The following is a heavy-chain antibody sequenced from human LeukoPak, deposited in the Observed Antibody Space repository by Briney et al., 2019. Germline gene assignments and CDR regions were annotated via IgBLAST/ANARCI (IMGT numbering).Heavy chain of an antibody. V-gene: IGHV3-7*01. D-gene: IGHD6-19*01. CDR2: IKQDGSEK. CDR3: ARDISPAAQWLVFGAFDI. J-gene: IGHJ3*02. CDR1: GFTFSSYW. Sequence: GGSLRLSCAASGFTFSSYWMSWVRQAPGKGLEWVANIKQDGSEKYYVDSVKGRFTISRDNAKNSLYLQMNSLRAEDTAVYYCARDISPAAQWLVFGAFDIWGQGTMVTVSS.